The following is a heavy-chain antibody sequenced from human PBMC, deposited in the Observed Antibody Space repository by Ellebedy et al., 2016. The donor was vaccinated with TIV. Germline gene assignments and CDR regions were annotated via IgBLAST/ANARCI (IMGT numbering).Heavy chain of an antibody. CDR1: GGSISSSNW. CDR3: ARVSVAAAVNYYYYGMDV. V-gene: IGHV4-4*02. Sequence: SETLSLXXAVSGGSISSSNWWCWVRQPPGKGLVWIGEIYHSGSTNYNPSLKSRVTISVDKSKNQFSLKLSSVTAADTAVYYCARVSVAAAVNYYYYGMDVWGQGTTVTVSS. D-gene: IGHD6-13*01. J-gene: IGHJ6*02. CDR2: IYHSGST.